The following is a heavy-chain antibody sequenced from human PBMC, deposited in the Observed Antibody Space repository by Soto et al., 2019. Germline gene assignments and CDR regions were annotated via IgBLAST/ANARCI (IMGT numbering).Heavy chain of an antibody. D-gene: IGHD3-3*01. CDR1: GFTFSSYG. Sequence: GGSLRLSCAASGFTFSSYGMHWVRQAPGKGLEWVAVISYDGSNKYYADSVKGRFTISRDNSKNTLYLQMNSLRAEDTAVYYCAKETYYDFYGVMDVWGKGTTVTVSS. V-gene: IGHV3-30*18. J-gene: IGHJ6*03. CDR2: ISYDGSNK. CDR3: AKETYYDFYGVMDV.